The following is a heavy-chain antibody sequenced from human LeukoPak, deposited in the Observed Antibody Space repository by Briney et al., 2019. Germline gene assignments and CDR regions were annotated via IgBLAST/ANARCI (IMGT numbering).Heavy chain of an antibody. CDR1: GYTFTGYY. V-gene: IGHV1-2*02. Sequence: ASVKVSCKASGYTFTGYYMHWVRQAPGQGLEWMGWINPNSGGTNYAQKFQGRVTMTRDTSISTAYMELSRLRSDDTAVYDCARDREVRGIIVPDAFDIWGQGTMVTVSS. D-gene: IGHD3-10*01. CDR3: ARDREVRGIIVPDAFDI. J-gene: IGHJ3*02. CDR2: INPNSGGT.